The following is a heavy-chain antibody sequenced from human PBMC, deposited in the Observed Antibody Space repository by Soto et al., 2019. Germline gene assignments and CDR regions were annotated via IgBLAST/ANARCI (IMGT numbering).Heavy chain of an antibody. J-gene: IGHJ5*02. CDR1: GYTFTSYD. CDR2: MNPNSGNT. D-gene: IGHD6-13*01. Sequence: ASVKVYCKASGYTFTSYDINWVRQATGQGLEWMGWMNPNSGNTGYAQKFQGRVTMTRNTSISTAYMELSSLRSEDTAVYYCARGAIAAAGTEFFNWFDPWGQGTLVTVS. CDR3: ARGAIAAAGTEFFNWFDP. V-gene: IGHV1-8*01.